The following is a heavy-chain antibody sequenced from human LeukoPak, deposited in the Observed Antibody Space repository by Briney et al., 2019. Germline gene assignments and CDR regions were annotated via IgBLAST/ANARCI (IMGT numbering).Heavy chain of an antibody. CDR1: GFTFSSYA. CDR2: ISYDGSNK. J-gene: IGHJ4*02. CDR3: AKALFASSSWYDFRPYHGSPPDY. V-gene: IGHV3-30-3*01. D-gene: IGHD6-13*01. Sequence: GRSLRLSCAASGFTFSSYAMHWVRQAPGKGLEWVAVISYDGSNKYYADSVKGWFTISRDNSKNTLYLQMNSLRAEDTAVYYCAKALFASSSWYDFRPYHGSPPDYWGQGTLVTVSS.